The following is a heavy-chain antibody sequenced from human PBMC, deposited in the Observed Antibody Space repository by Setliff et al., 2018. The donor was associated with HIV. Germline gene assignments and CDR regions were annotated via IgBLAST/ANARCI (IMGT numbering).Heavy chain of an antibody. J-gene: IGHJ4*02. CDR3: ARAPITIFGVIIIPVYFDY. D-gene: IGHD3-3*01. V-gene: IGHV4-59*08. Sequence: SETLSLTCTVSGGSISSHYWSWIRQPPGKGLEWIGYIYYSRITNYNPSLESRVTISLDTSKNQFSLKLSSVTAADTAVYYCARAPITIFGVIIIPVYFDYWGQGTLVTV. CDR1: GGSISSHY. CDR2: IYYSRIT.